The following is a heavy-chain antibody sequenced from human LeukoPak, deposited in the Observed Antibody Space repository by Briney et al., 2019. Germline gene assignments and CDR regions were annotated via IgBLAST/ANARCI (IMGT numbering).Heavy chain of an antibody. J-gene: IGHJ4*02. Sequence: RPGGSLRLSCAASGFTFSTSWMTWVRQAAGKGLEWVANINQDGSEKYYVDSVKGRFTVSRDNAKISLYLQMNSLRAEDTAIYYCTRAFYSSSDYWGQGTLVAVSS. V-gene: IGHV3-7*01. CDR2: INQDGSEK. CDR1: GFTFSTSW. CDR3: TRAFYSSSDY. D-gene: IGHD6-6*01.